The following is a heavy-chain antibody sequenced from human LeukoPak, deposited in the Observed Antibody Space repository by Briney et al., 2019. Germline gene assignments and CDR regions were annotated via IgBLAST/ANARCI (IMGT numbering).Heavy chain of an antibody. V-gene: IGHV3-66*01. CDR1: GFAVSSSY. Sequence: GSLRLSCTASGFAVSSSYMSWVRQAPGKGLEWVSLIYAIGTTYYADSVKGRFTISRDNSKSTVYLQMNSLRAEDTAVYYCARGSATATIQLDNWGQGTLVTVSS. J-gene: IGHJ4*02. CDR2: IYAIGTT. D-gene: IGHD5-24*01. CDR3: ARGSATATIQLDN.